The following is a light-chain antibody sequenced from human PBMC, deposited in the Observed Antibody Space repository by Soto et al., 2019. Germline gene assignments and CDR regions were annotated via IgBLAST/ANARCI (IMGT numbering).Light chain of an antibody. CDR2: DTN. V-gene: IGLV1-51*01. Sequence: QSVLTQPPSVSGAPGQKVTISCTGSSSNIGNNYVSWYQHLPGTAPKHLIYDTNQRPSGIPHRFSCSEPGTSSTLGITGLQTGDEADDYGGTWDGSLLTGEVFGAGTKLTVL. J-gene: IGLJ2*01. CDR1: SSNIGNNY. CDR3: GTWDGSLLTGEV.